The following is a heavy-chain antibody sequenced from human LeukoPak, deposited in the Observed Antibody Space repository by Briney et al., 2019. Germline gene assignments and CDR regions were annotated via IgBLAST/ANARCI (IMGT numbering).Heavy chain of an antibody. J-gene: IGHJ6*03. CDR1: GGSVSSGSYY. CDR3: AREGNGPAYYHFYYMDV. CDR2: IHYSGST. Sequence: SETLSLTCTVSGGSVSSGSYYWSWIRQPPGKGLGWIAYIHYSGSTNYNPSLKSRVTISVDTSKNQFSLKLSSVTAADTAVYYCAREGNGPAYYHFYYMDVWGKGTTVTVSS. V-gene: IGHV4-61*01. D-gene: IGHD1-1*01.